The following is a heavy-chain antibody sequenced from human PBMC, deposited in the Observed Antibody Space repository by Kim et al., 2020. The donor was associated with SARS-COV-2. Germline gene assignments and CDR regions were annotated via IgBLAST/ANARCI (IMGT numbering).Heavy chain of an antibody. J-gene: IGHJ6*02. D-gene: IGHD2-2*01. CDR2: IRSKAYGGTT. V-gene: IGHV3-49*04. Sequence: GGSLRLSCTASGFTFGDYAMSWVRQAPGKGLEWVGFIRSKAYGGTTEYAASVKGRFTISRDDSKSIAYLQMNSLKTEDTAVYYCTRERDIVVVPAAMGDYYYYYGMDVWGQGTTVTVSS. CDR3: TRERDIVVVPAAMGDYYYYYGMDV. CDR1: GFTFGDYA.